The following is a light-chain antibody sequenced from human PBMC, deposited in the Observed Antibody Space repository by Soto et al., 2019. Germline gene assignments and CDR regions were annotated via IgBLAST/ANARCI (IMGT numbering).Light chain of an antibody. J-gene: IGKJ5*01. CDR2: DAS. CDR3: QQYGSSPLT. V-gene: IGKV3-20*01. Sequence: EIVLPQSPGTLSLSPGERATLSCRASQTVTSNLAWYQQKPGQAPRLLIYDASNRATGIPARFSGSGSGTDFTLTISSLEPEDFAVYYCQQYGSSPLTFGQGTRREIK. CDR1: QTVTSN.